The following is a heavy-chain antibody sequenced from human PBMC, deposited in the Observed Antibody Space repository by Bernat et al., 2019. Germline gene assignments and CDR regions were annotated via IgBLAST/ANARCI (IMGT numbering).Heavy chain of an antibody. V-gene: IGHV4-39*01. Sequence: QLQLQESGPGLVKPSETLSLTCTVSGCSISSSSYYWGWIRQPPGKGLEWIGSIYYSGSTYYNPSLKSRVTISVDTSKNQFSLKLSSVTAADTAVYYCARLLLAVAGTPYWGQGTLVTVSS. J-gene: IGHJ4*02. CDR1: GCSISSSSYY. CDR2: IYYSGST. CDR3: ARLLLAVAGTPY. D-gene: IGHD6-19*01.